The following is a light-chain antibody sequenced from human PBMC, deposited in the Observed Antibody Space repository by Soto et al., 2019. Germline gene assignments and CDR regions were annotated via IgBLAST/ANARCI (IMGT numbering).Light chain of an antibody. CDR3: YSYAGRSTSV. V-gene: IGLV2-23*01. J-gene: IGLJ2*01. Sequence: QSALTQPASVSGSPGQSITISCTGTSSDDGSYNLVSWYQQYPGKAPKLMISEDDERPSGVSNRFSGSKSGNTASLTISGLQAEDEADYYCYSYAGRSTSVFGGGTKLTVL. CDR2: EDD. CDR1: SSDDGSYNL.